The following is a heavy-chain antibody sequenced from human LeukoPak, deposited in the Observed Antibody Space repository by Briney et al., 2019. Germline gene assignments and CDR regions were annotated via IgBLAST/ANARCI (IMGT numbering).Heavy chain of an antibody. CDR2: INPSGGST. J-gene: IGHJ4*02. Sequence: ASVKVSRKASGYTFTSYYMHWVRQAPGQGLEWMGIINPSGGSTSYAQKFQGRVTMTRDTSTSTVYMELSSLRSEDTAVYYCARDVGLRGRGDYWGQGTLVTVSS. CDR1: GYTFTSYY. V-gene: IGHV1-46*01. CDR3: ARDVGLRGRGDY. D-gene: IGHD4-17*01.